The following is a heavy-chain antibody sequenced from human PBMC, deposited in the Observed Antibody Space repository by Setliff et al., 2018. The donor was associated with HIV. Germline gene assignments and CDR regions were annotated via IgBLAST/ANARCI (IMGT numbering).Heavy chain of an antibody. J-gene: IGHJ4*02. CDR2: IHFSGST. V-gene: IGHV4-30-4*02. Sequence: PSETLSLTCTVSGGSVSSGDDYWSWIRQPPGKGLEWIGYIHFSGSTFYNPSLKSRLFISVDTSKNQFSLQLTSVTAADTAVYYCARHRDGGWYYLDFWGPGALVTVSS. CDR1: GGSVSSGDDY. D-gene: IGHD6-19*01. CDR3: ARHRDGGWYYLDF.